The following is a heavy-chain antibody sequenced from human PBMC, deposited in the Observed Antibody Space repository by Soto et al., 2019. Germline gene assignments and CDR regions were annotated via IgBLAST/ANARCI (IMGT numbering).Heavy chain of an antibody. CDR2: IYYSGST. J-gene: IGHJ6*02. V-gene: IGHV4-39*01. CDR3: ARGVGGLLWFGELTHTPYYGMDV. Sequence: QLQLQESGPGLVKPSETLSLTCTVSGGSISSSSYYWGWIRQPPGKGLEWIGSIYYSGSTYYNPSLQSRVTRSVDTSKNQFSLKLSSVTAADTAVYYCARGVGGLLWFGELTHTPYYGMDVWGQGTTVTVSS. D-gene: IGHD3-10*01. CDR1: GGSISSSSYY.